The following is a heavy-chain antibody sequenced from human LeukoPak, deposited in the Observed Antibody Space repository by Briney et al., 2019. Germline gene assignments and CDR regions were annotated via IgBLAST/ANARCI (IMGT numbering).Heavy chain of an antibody. Sequence: ASVKVSCKASGYTFTSYGISWVRQAPGQGLEWMGWINPNSGGTNYAQKFQGRVTMTRDTSISTAYMELSRLRSDDTAVYYCASWEGYDSSGYPFDYWGQGTLVTVSS. J-gene: IGHJ4*02. CDR2: INPNSGGT. CDR1: GYTFTSYG. D-gene: IGHD3-22*01. CDR3: ASWEGYDSSGYPFDY. V-gene: IGHV1-2*02.